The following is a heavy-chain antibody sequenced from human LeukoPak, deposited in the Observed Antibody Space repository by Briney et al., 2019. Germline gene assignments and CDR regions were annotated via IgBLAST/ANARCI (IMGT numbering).Heavy chain of an antibody. CDR3: ARMSDLEWLSNWFDP. D-gene: IGHD3-3*01. CDR1: GGSISSGGYY. V-gene: IGHV4-31*03. CDR2: IYYSGST. J-gene: IGHJ5*02. Sequence: SETPSLTCTVSGGSISSGGYYWSWIRQHPGKGLEWIGYIYYSGSTYYNPSLKSRVTISVDTSKNQFSLKLSSVTAADTAVYYCARMSDLEWLSNWFDPWGQGTLVTVSS.